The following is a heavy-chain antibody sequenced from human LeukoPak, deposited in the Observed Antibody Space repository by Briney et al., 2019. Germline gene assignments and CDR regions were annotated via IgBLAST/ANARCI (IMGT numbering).Heavy chain of an antibody. CDR1: GFTFSSYW. Sequence: PGGSLRLSCTASGFTFSSYWMHWVRQAPGKGPVWVSRINSDGGSTSYADSVKGRFTISRDNAKNTLYLQMNSLRAEDTAVYYCAKDLEEAVAGTWDYWGQGTLVTVSS. CDR3: AKDLEEAVAGTWDY. CDR2: INSDGGST. J-gene: IGHJ4*02. V-gene: IGHV3-74*01. D-gene: IGHD6-19*01.